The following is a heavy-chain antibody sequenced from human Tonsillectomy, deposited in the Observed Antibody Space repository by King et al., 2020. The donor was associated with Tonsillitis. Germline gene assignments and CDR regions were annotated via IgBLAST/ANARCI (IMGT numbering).Heavy chain of an antibody. J-gene: IGHJ4*02. V-gene: IGHV1-69*19. Sequence: QLVQSGADVKKPGSSVKVSCKASGGNFSHYAINWVRQVPGQGLEWMGRIIPLFSTATYAQKFQGRLTITADGSTSTAYMDLSSLTSDDTAVYYCARLNLLVSSLYIVDYWGQGTLVTVSS. CDR2: IIPLFSTA. D-gene: IGHD2-15*01. CDR1: GGNFSHYA. CDR3: ARLNLLVSSLYIVDY.